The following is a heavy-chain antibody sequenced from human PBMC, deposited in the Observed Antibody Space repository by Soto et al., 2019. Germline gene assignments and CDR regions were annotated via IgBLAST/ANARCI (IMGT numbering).Heavy chain of an antibody. Sequence: GSVQVSCKASGYSFTDYHIHWVRQAPGQGLEWLGRINPKSCGTSTAQKFQGWVTMTPDTSISTASMELPRLTSDATAIYYCARDDSTDCSNGVYSSFYYREMDVWG. V-gene: IGHV1-2*04. J-gene: IGHJ6*02. CDR2: INPKSCGT. CDR1: GYSFTDYH. D-gene: IGHD2-8*01. CDR3: ARDDSTDCSNGVYSSFYYREMDV.